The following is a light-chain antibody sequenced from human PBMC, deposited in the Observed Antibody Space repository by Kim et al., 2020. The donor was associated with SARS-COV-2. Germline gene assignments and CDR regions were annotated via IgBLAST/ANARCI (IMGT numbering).Light chain of an antibody. CDR2: GAS. J-gene: IGKJ1*01. V-gene: IGKV3-20*01. Sequence: PGERATLSCRARQTTSSSYLAWYQQKPGQAHRLLIYGASSRATGIPDRFSGSGSGTDFTLTISRLEPEDFAVYYCHQYGSSRWTFGQGTKVDIK. CDR1: QTTSSSY. CDR3: HQYGSSRWT.